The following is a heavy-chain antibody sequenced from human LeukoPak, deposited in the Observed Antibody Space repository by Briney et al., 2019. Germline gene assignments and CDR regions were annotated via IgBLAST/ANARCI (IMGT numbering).Heavy chain of an antibody. CDR2: VSYDGKKK. V-gene: IGHV3-30*03. CDR1: GFTFTGSL. Sequence: GGSLRLSCAASGFTFTGSLMHWVRQAPGKGLEWVAVVSYDGKKKFYSDSVKGRFTISRDNSNNTLYLQMNSLRAEDVAMYYCARRSGGGYMDVWGKGTTVIVSS. D-gene: IGHD3-16*01. CDR3: ARRSGGGYMDV. J-gene: IGHJ6*04.